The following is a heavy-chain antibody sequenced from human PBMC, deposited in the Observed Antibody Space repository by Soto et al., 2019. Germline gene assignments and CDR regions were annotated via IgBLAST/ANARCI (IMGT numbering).Heavy chain of an antibody. CDR3: ARVGSPYYYGSGSYYAYYYYGMDV. CDR2: IIPIFGTA. Sequence: QVQLVQSGAEVKQPGSSVKVSCKASGGTFSSYAISWVRQAPGQGLEWMGGIIPIFGTANYAQKFQGRVTITADKSTSTAYMELSSLRSEDTAVYYCARVGSPYYYGSGSYYAYYYYGMDVWGQGTTVTVSS. J-gene: IGHJ6*02. D-gene: IGHD3-10*01. CDR1: GGTFSSYA. V-gene: IGHV1-69*06.